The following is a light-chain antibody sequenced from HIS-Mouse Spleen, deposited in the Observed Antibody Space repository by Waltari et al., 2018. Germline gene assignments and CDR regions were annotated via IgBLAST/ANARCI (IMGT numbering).Light chain of an antibody. J-gene: IGLJ2*01. Sequence: QSALTQPASVSGSPGQSITISCTGTRSDVGGYNYVSWYQQHPGKAPKLMIYDVSNRPSGVSNRFSGSKSGNTASLTISGLQAEDEADYYCSSYTSSSTFHVVFGGGTKLTVL. CDR2: DVS. CDR3: SSYTSSSTFHVV. V-gene: IGLV2-14*03. CDR1: RSDVGGYNY.